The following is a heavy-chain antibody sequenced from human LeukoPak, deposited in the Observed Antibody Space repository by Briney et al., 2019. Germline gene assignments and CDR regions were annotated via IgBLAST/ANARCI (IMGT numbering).Heavy chain of an antibody. CDR3: ARIGGDNWNDESYFDY. D-gene: IGHD1-20*01. CDR2: IDWDDDN. Sequence: SGPTLVNPTQTLTLTCTFSGFSLSTSGMRVSWIRQPPGKALEWLARIDWDDDNFYSTSLKTRLTISKDTSKNQVVLTMTNMDPVDTATYYCARIGGDNWNDESYFDYWGQGTLVTVSS. J-gene: IGHJ4*02. CDR1: GFSLSTSGMR. V-gene: IGHV2-70*04.